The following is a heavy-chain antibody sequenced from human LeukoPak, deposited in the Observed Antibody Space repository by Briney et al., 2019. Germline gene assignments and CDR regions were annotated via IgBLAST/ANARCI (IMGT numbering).Heavy chain of an antibody. CDR1: GFTFDDYA. V-gene: IGHV3-9*01. D-gene: IGHD3-10*01. CDR2: ISWNSGSI. J-gene: IGHJ5*02. CDR3: AKDMSLGELLSSNWFDP. Sequence: GGSLRLSCAASGFTFDDYAMHWVRQAPGKGLEWVSGISWNSGSIGYADSVKGRFTISRDNAKNSLYLQMNSLRAEDTALYYCAKDMSLGELLSSNWFDPWGQGTLVTVSS.